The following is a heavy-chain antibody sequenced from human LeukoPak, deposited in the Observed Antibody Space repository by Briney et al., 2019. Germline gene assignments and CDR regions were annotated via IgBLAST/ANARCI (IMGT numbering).Heavy chain of an antibody. Sequence: SETLSLTCAVYGGSFSGYYWSWIRQPPGKGLEWIGEINDSGSTSCSPSLKSRVSISVDTSKNQFSLKLSSVTAADTAVYYCARVIDYDISGYYLGYWGQGNRVTVSS. CDR3: ARVIDYDISGYYLGY. J-gene: IGHJ4*02. V-gene: IGHV4-34*01. CDR2: INDSGST. D-gene: IGHD3-22*01. CDR1: GGSFSGYY.